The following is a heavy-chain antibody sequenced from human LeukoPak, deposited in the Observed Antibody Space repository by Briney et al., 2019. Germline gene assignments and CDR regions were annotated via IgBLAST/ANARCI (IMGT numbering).Heavy chain of an antibody. CDR2: INHSGST. V-gene: IGHV4-34*01. CDR3: ARGGSRGGSYYVRPNFDY. Sequence: PSETLSLTCTVSGGSISSSYWSWIRQPPGKGLEWIGEINHSGSTNYNPSLKSRVTISVDTSKNQFSLKLSSVTAADTAVYYCARGGSRGGSYYVRPNFDYWGQGTLVTVSS. CDR1: GGSISSSY. J-gene: IGHJ4*02. D-gene: IGHD1-26*01.